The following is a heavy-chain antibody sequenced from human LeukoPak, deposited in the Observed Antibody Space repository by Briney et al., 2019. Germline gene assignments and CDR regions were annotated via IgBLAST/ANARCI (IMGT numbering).Heavy chain of an antibody. CDR1: GFTFSSYA. CDR2: VSYDGSTK. Sequence: PGGSLRLSCGASGFTFSSYAMHWVRQAPGKGLEWVAVVSYDGSTKYYADSVKGRFTISRDNSKNTVYLQMNSLGAEDTAVYYCAKRGRTWDLESWGQGTLLTVSS. J-gene: IGHJ4*02. D-gene: IGHD3-16*01. V-gene: IGHV3-33*06. CDR3: AKRGRTWDLES.